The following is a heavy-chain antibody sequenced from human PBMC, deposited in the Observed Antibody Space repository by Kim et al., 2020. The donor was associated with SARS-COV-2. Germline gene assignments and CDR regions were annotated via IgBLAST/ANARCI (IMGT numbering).Heavy chain of an antibody. J-gene: IGHJ6*02. V-gene: IGHV3-15*01. CDR3: TTDGYSSSWYGSDETYYYYGMDV. CDR1: GFTFSNAW. D-gene: IGHD6-13*01. CDR2: IKSKTDGGTT. Sequence: GGSLRLSCAASGFTFSNAWMSWVRQAPGKGLEWVGRIKSKTDGGTTDYAAPVKGRFTISRDDSKNTLYLQMNSLKTEDTAVYYCTTDGYSSSWYGSDETYYYYGMDVWGQGTTVTVSS.